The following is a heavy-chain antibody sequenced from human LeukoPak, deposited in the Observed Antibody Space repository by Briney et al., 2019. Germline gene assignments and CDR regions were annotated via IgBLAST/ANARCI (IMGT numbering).Heavy chain of an antibody. Sequence: ASVKVSCKASGYTFTSYGINWVRQAPGQGLEWMGWISPYNGNTNYAQKVQGRVTMTTDTSTTTAYMELGSLRSDDTAVYYCARDGNRGNYYPGYADFWGQGTLVTVSS. CDR3: ARDGNRGNYYPGYADF. CDR1: GYTFTSYG. CDR2: ISPYNGNT. D-gene: IGHD3-22*01. V-gene: IGHV1-18*01. J-gene: IGHJ4*02.